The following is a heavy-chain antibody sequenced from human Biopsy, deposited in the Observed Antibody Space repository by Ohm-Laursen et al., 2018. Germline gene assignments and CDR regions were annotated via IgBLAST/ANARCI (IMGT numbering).Heavy chain of an antibody. CDR2: INPDNGDT. CDR3: VRSRAGGATWGMDV. Sequence: GASVKVSCKASGYTFTGYYLHWVRQAPGQGLEWMGWINPDNGDTIHAQKFQGRVTVTRDTSISTAYVEVTSLRSDDTAVYYCVRSRAGGATWGMDVWGQGTMVTVSS. CDR1: GYTFTGYY. D-gene: IGHD3-16*01. V-gene: IGHV1-2*02. J-gene: IGHJ6*02.